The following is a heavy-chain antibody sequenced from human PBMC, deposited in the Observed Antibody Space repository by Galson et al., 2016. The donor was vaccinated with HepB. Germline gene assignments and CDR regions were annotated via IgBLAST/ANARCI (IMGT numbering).Heavy chain of an antibody. CDR3: ARTHGLSFGYLY. Sequence: QSGAEVKKPGESLKISCTGSGYAFTTHWIAWVRQMPGKGLEWMGIIYPADSDARYSPSFQGQVTNSADKSISTAYLQWSSLKASDTARYYCARTHGLSFGYLYWGQGTLVTVSS. CDR1: GYAFTTHW. CDR2: IYPADSDA. V-gene: IGHV5-51*01. J-gene: IGHJ4*02. D-gene: IGHD5-18*01.